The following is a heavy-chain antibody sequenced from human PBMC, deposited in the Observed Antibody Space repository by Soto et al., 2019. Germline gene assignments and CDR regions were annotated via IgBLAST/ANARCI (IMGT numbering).Heavy chain of an antibody. CDR2: ISAYNGNT. J-gene: IGHJ3*02. V-gene: IGHV1-18*01. D-gene: IGHD3-3*01. CDR1: GYTFTSYG. CDR3: AREDYDFWSGYQDDAFDI. Sequence: QVPLVQSGAEVKKPGASVKVSCKASGYTFTSYGISWVRQAPGQGLEWMGWISAYNGNTNYAQKLQGRVTMTTDTSTSTAYMELRSLRSDDTAVYYCAREDYDFWSGYQDDAFDIWGQGTMVTVSS.